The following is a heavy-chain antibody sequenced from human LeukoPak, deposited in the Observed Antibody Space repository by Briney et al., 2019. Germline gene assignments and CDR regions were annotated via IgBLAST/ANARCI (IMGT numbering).Heavy chain of an antibody. CDR3: ARGGFGIVVVSAIDY. V-gene: IGHV3-74*01. CDR1: GFTFRNYW. Sequence: GGSLRLSCASSGFTFRNYWMHWVRQAPGKGRVCVSRINSDGSSTTYADSVKGRFTMSRDNAKNTLYLQMNSLRAEDTAVYYCARGGFGIVVVSAIDYWGQGTLVTVSS. D-gene: IGHD2-21*01. CDR2: INSDGSST. J-gene: IGHJ4*02.